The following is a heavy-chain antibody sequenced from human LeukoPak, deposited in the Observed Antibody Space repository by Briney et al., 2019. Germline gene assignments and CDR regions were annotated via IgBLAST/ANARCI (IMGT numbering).Heavy chain of an antibody. J-gene: IGHJ4*02. V-gene: IGHV4-38-2*01. D-gene: IGHD6-6*01. CDR3: ARLPYSSSSDY. Sequence: PSETLSLTCAVSGYSISSGYYWGWIRQPPGKGLEWIGSIYHSGSTYCNPSLKSRVTISVDTSKNQFSLKLSSVTAADTAVYYCARLPYSSSSDYWGQGTLVTVSS. CDR1: GYSISSGYY. CDR2: IYHSGST.